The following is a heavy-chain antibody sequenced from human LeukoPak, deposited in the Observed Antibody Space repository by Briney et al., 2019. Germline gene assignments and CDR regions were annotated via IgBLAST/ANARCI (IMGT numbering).Heavy chain of an antibody. D-gene: IGHD1-26*01. Sequence: GGSLRLSCAASGFTFSSYGMHWVRQAPGKGLEWVAVISYDGSNKYYADSVKGRFTISRDNSKNTLYLQMNSLRAEDTAVYYCAKDGSGSLSYYYYGMDVWGQGTTVTVSS. V-gene: IGHV3-30*18. CDR3: AKDGSGSLSYYYYGMDV. CDR2: ISYDGSNK. CDR1: GFTFSSYG. J-gene: IGHJ6*02.